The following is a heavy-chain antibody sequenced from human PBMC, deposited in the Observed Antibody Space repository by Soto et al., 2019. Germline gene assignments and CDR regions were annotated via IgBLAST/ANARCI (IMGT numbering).Heavy chain of an antibody. CDR1: GASISSSSYY. Sequence: ETLSLACAVSGASISSSSYYWGWIRQPPGKGLEWIGSIYYSGSTYYNPSLKSRVTISVDTSKNQFSLKLSSVTAADTAVYYCARHGYSIGSRNFDYWGQGTLVTVYS. CDR3: ARHGYSIGSRNFDY. J-gene: IGHJ4*02. CDR2: IYYSGST. D-gene: IGHD6-25*01. V-gene: IGHV4-39*01.